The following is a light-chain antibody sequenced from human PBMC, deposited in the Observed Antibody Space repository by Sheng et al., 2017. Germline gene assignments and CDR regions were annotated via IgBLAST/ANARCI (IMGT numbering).Light chain of an antibody. CDR1: SGHVKYA. J-gene: IGLJ2*01. Sequence: HLVLTQSPSASASLGASVKLTCTLTSGHVKYAIAWHQQRPEKGPQFLMKVDSDGSHKKGDGVPGRFSGSSSGAECYLIISDLQPEDEADYYCQTWGTGIWVFGGGTRLTVL. V-gene: IGLV4-69*01. CDR3: QTWGTGIWV. CDR2: VDSDGSH.